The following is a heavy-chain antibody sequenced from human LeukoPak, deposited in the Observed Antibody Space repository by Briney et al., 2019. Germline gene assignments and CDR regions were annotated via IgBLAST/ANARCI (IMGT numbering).Heavy chain of an antibody. Sequence: ASVKVSCKASGGTFSSYTISWVRQAPGQGLEWMGRIIPILGIANYAQKFQGRVTITADKSTSTAYMELSSLRSEDTAVYYCARSPYYYDSSGYYYGYYYYMDVWGKGTTVTVSS. D-gene: IGHD3-22*01. CDR3: ARSPYYYDSSGYYYGYYYYMDV. CDR2: IIPILGIA. V-gene: IGHV1-69*02. CDR1: GGTFSSYT. J-gene: IGHJ6*03.